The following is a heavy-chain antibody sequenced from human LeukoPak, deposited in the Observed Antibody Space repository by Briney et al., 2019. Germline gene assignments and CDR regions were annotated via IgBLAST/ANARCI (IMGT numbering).Heavy chain of an antibody. V-gene: IGHV1-8*01. D-gene: IGHD6-19*01. CDR1: GYTFTNYD. J-gene: IGHJ4*02. CDR2: MNPSSGNT. Sequence: GASVKVSCKASGYTFTNYDINWVRQDTGQGLEWMGWMNPSSGNTGYAQKFQGRVTITRNTSINTAYMELSSLRSEDTAVYYCAREGDSSGWSIDYWGQGTLVTVSS. CDR3: AREGDSSGWSIDY.